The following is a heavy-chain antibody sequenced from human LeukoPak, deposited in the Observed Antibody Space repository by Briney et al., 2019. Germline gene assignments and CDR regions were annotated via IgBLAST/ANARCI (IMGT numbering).Heavy chain of an antibody. Sequence: GGSLRLSCAASGNYSMQWVRQAPGKGLVWVSHINSDGSWTSYADSVKGRFTISKDNAKNTVYLQMNNLRVEDTAVYYCVSFYETYWGRGTLVTVSS. V-gene: IGHV3-74*01. CDR2: INSDGSWT. CDR1: GNYS. CDR3: VSFYETY. D-gene: IGHD2-2*01. J-gene: IGHJ4*02.